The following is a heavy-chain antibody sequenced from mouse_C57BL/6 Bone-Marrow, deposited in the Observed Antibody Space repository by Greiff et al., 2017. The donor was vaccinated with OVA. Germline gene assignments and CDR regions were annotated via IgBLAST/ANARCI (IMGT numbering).Heavy chain of an antibody. CDR3: ASADYEEGSYYAMDY. CDR1: GYSFTGYF. V-gene: IGHV1-37*01. Sequence: VHVKQSGPELVKPGASVKISCKASGYSFTGYFMNWVKQSHGQSLEWIGRINPYNGDTFYNQKFKGKATLTVDKSSSTAHMELLSLTSEDFAVYYCASADYEEGSYYAMDYWGQGTSVTVSS. CDR2: INPYNGDT. D-gene: IGHD2-4*01. J-gene: IGHJ4*01.